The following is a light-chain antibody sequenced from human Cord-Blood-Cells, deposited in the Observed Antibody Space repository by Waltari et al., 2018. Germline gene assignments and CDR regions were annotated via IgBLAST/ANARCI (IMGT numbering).Light chain of an antibody. V-gene: IGLV2-14*01. CDR2: EVS. CDR3: SSYTISSTLDV. J-gene: IGLJ1*01. Sequence: QSALTQPASVSGSPGQSITISCTGTSSDVGGYNYVSWYQQHPGKAPKLMIYEVSNRPSGVSNRFSGSKSGNPASLTISGLQAEDEADYYCSSYTISSTLDVFGTGTKVTVL. CDR1: SSDVGGYNY.